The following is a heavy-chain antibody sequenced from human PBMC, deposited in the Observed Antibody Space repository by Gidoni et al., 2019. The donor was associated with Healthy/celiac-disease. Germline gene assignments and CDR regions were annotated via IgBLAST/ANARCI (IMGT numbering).Heavy chain of an antibody. CDR2: ISGSGGST. Sequence: EVQLLESGGGLVQPGGSLRLSCAASGLPFSSYAMSWVRQAPGKGLEWVSAISGSGGSTYYADSVKGRFTISRDNSKNTLYLQMNSLRAEDTAVYYCAKVFGKVVTAPFDYWGQGTLVTVSS. CDR1: GLPFSSYA. J-gene: IGHJ4*02. CDR3: AKVFGKVVTAPFDY. D-gene: IGHD2-21*02. V-gene: IGHV3-23*01.